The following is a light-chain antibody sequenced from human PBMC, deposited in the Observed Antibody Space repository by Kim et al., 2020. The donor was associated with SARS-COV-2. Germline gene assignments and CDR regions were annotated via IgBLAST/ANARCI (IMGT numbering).Light chain of an antibody. V-gene: IGLV2-14*03. Sequence: GQSLTSSCAGTSSDVGGYSYVSWYQQHPGKAPKLMIYDVTNRPSGISNRFSGSKSGNTASLTISGLQAEDEADYYCGSYTSSNTYVYGTGTKVTVL. CDR2: DVT. CDR3: GSYTSSNTYV. J-gene: IGLJ1*01. CDR1: SSDVGGYSY.